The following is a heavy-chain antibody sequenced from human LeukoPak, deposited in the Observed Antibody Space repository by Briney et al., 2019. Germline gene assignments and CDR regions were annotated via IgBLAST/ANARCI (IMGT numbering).Heavy chain of an antibody. CDR2: IYYSGST. CDR1: GGSISSYY. Sequence: SETLSLTCTVSGGSISSYYWSWIRQPPGKGLEWIGYIYYSGSTNYNPSLKSRVTISVDTSKNQFSLKLSSVTAADTAVYYCARGPYGSGISNWFDPWGQGTLVIVSS. D-gene: IGHD3-10*01. CDR3: ARGPYGSGISNWFDP. V-gene: IGHV4-59*01. J-gene: IGHJ5*02.